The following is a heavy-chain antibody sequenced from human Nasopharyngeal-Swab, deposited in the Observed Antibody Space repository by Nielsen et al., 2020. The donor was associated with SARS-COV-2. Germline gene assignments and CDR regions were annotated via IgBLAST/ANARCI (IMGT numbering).Heavy chain of an antibody. CDR2: ISGSGGST. V-gene: IGHV3-23*01. D-gene: IGHD1-26*01. Sequence: GESLKISCAASGFTFSSYAMSWVRQAPGKELEWVSTISGSGGSTYYADSVKGRFTISRDNSKNTLYLQMSSLRAEDTAVYYCANRMPTVGATRYYCFDSWGQGTLVTVSS. J-gene: IGHJ4*02. CDR1: GFTFSSYA. CDR3: ANRMPTVGATRYYCFDS.